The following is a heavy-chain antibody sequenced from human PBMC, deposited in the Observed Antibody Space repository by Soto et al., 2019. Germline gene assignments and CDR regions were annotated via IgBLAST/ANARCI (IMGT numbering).Heavy chain of an antibody. V-gene: IGHV3-64D*06. J-gene: IGHJ5*02. CDR3: VKELNIHFDP. CDR2: ISNSGGST. Sequence: PGGSLRLSCSASGFTFSSYAMHWVRQAPGKGLEYVSGISNSGGSTNYADSVKGRFIISRDNSKNTVYLQMSSLRAEDTAMYYCVKELNIHFDPWGQGTLVTVSS. D-gene: IGHD2-15*01. CDR1: GFTFSSYA.